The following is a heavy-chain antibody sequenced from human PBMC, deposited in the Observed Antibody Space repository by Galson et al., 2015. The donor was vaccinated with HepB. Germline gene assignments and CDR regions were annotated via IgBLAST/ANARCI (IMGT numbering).Heavy chain of an antibody. CDR3: AKDKGDSSGYPLLDS. J-gene: IGHJ4*02. Sequence: SLRLSCAASGFTFSDYRMNWARQPPGKGLEWISYIGRSSTTYYAESVKGRFTISRDNAKNSLYLQMNSLRAEDTAVYYCAKDKGDSSGYPLLDSWGQGTLVTVSS. CDR1: GFTFSDYR. V-gene: IGHV3-48*01. CDR2: IGRSSTT. D-gene: IGHD5-18*01.